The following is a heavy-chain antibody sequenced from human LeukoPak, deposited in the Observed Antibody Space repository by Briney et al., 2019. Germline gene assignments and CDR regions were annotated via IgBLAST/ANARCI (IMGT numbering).Heavy chain of an antibody. D-gene: IGHD5-18*01. CDR3: AKGTDSYGRRTSFDY. V-gene: IGHV3-23*01. CDR2: ISGSGGST. Sequence: GGSLRFSCAASGFTFSSYAMSWVRQAPGKGLEWVSAISGSGGSTYYADSVKGRFTISRDNSKNTLYLQMNSLRAEDTAVYYCAKGTDSYGRRTSFDYWGQGTLVTVSS. CDR1: GFTFSSYA. J-gene: IGHJ4*02.